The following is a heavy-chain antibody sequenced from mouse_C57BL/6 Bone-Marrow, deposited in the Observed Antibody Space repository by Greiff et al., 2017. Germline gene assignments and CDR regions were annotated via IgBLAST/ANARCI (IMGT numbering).Heavy chain of an antibody. CDR2: ISYDGSN. CDR1: GYSITSGYY. Sequence: DVKLQESGPGLVKPSQSLSLTCSVTGYSITSGYYWYWIRQFPGNKLEWMGYISYDGSNNYNPSLKNRISITRDTSKNQFFLKLNSVTTEDTDTYYCARERIDYGNTYWYFDVWGTGTTVTVSS. CDR3: ARERIDYGNTYWYFDV. D-gene: IGHD2-1*01. V-gene: IGHV3-6*01. J-gene: IGHJ1*03.